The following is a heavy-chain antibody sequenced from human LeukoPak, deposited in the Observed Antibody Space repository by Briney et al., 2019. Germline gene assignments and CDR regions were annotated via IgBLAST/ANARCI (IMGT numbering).Heavy chain of an antibody. CDR3: VTDSGKLLPPDSFDI. Sequence: GESLKISCKGSGNSFTNYWIGWVRQMPGKGLEWMGIIYPGDSDTTYSPSFQGQVTISADKSISTAYLQWSSLKASDTAMYYCVTDSGKLLPPDSFDIRGQGTMVTVSS. J-gene: IGHJ3*02. CDR1: GNSFTNYW. V-gene: IGHV5-51*01. CDR2: IYPGDSDT. D-gene: IGHD3-10*01.